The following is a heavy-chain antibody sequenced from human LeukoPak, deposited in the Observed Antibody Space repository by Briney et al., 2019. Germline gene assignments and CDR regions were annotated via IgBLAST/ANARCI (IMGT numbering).Heavy chain of an antibody. J-gene: IGHJ4*02. D-gene: IGHD2-15*01. CDR3: ARRHLNGAAPYYFDY. Sequence: GESLKISCKGSGYSFTRYWIGWVRHMPGKGLEWMGIIYPGDSDTRYSPSFQGQVTISADKSITTAYLQWRSLKASDTAMYYCARRHLNGAAPYYFDYWGQGTLVTVSS. V-gene: IGHV5-51*01. CDR2: IYPGDSDT. CDR1: GYSFTRYW.